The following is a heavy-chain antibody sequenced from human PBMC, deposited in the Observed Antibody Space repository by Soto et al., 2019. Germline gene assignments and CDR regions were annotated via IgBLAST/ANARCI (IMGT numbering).Heavy chain of an antibody. CDR2: INPIFGTP. CDR1: GGTFSSYA. Sequence: SVKVSCKASGGTFSSYAISWVRQAPGQGLEWMGGINPIFGTPHYAQKYQGRVTITADTFTNTAYMELTRLTSDDTAVYFCAREGRHFDYWGQGTLVSVPS. J-gene: IGHJ4*02. V-gene: IGHV1-69*06. CDR3: AREGRHFDY.